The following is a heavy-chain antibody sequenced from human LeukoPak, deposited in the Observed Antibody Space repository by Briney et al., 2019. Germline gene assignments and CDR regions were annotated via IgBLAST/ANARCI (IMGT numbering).Heavy chain of an antibody. V-gene: IGHV3-23*01. CDR2: VSDKGDAT. J-gene: IGHJ2*01. CDR3: ARVGPLATRSAGHYYFDL. D-gene: IGHD3-10*01. Sequence: PGGSLRLSCAASGFTFSNYAMSWVRRAPGKGLEWFSTVSDKGDATAHADPVKGRFTISRDNAKNTLSLLMNILRAEDTAVYYCARVGPLATRSAGHYYFDLWGRGTLVTVSS. CDR1: GFTFSNYA.